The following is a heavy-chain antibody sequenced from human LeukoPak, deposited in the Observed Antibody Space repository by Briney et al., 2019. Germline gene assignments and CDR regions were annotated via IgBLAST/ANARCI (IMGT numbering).Heavy chain of an antibody. CDR1: GGSISNYY. CDR2: IYYSGST. CDR3: ARVGCSGGSCYPGS. Sequence: SETLSLTCTVSGGSISNYYWSWIRQPPGKGLEWIGYIYYSGSTNYNPSLKSRLTISVDTSKNQFSLKLSSVTAADTAMYYCARVGCSGGSCYPGSWGQGTLVTVSS. D-gene: IGHD2-15*01. V-gene: IGHV4-59*01. J-gene: IGHJ5*02.